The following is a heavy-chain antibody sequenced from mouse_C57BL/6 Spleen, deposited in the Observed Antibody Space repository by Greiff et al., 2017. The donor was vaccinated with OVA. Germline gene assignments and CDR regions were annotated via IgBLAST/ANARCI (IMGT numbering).Heavy chain of an antibody. Sequence: VQLQQSGAELVRPGASVTLSCKASGYTFTDYEMHWVKQTPVHGLEWIGAIDPETGGTAYNQKFKGKAILTADKSSSTAYMELRSLTSEDSAVYYCPTTVVATNWYFDVWGTGTTVTVSS. CDR3: PTTVVATNWYFDV. CDR2: IDPETGGT. J-gene: IGHJ1*03. D-gene: IGHD1-1*01. V-gene: IGHV1-15*01. CDR1: GYTFTDYE.